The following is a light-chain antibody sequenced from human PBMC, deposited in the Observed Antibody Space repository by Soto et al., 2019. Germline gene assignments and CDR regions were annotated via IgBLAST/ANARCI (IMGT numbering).Light chain of an antibody. CDR3: QQYGRYWT. CDR1: QNINSW. Sequence: DIQMTQSPSTLSAFVGDTVTITCRASQNINSWLAWYQQKSGKAPKLLIYKASSLESGVPSRFSGSGSGTEFTLTINSLQPDDFAIYYCQQYGRYWTFGQGTKVEVK. CDR2: KAS. J-gene: IGKJ1*01. V-gene: IGKV1-5*03.